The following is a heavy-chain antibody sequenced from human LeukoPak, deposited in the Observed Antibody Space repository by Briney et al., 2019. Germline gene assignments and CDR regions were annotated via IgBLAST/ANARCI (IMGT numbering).Heavy chain of an antibody. CDR3: ARRYCGITSCYYFDY. V-gene: IGHV1-2*02. CDR1: GYTFTGYY. CDR2: INPNSGGT. J-gene: IGHJ4*02. D-gene: IGHD2-2*01. Sequence: GASVKVSCKASGYTFTGYYMHWVRQAPGQGLEWMGWINPNSGGTNYAQNFQGRVTMTRDTSISTAYMELSSLRSDDTAVYYCARRYCGITSCYYFDYWGQGTLVTVSS.